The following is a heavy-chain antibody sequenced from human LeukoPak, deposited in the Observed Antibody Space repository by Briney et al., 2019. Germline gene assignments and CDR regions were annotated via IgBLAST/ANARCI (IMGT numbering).Heavy chain of an antibody. V-gene: IGHV3-30*02. D-gene: IGHD1-14*01. Sequence: GGTRRLSSAASRFTSSTYGMPSVRQAPGKGLEWLEIIRYDESNKYYADSVKGRFTITRDNSKNTLYLQMSSLRAEDTAVYYCAKDPESLYYMDVWGKGATVTVPS. J-gene: IGHJ6*03. CDR1: RFTSSTYG. CDR2: IRYDESNK. CDR3: AKDPESLYYMDV.